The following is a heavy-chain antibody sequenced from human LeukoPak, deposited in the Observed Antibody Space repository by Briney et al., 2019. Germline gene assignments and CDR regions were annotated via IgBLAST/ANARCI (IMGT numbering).Heavy chain of an antibody. CDR3: AVAGGRIVPAAIFHYYYYMDV. V-gene: IGHV1-2*02. CDR2: INPNSGGT. CDR1: GYTFTGHY. J-gene: IGHJ6*03. D-gene: IGHD2-2*01. Sequence: ASVKVSCKASGYTFTGHYMHWVRQAPGQGLEWMGWINPNSGGTNYAQKFQGRVTMTRDTSISTAYMELSRLRSDDTAVYYCAVAGGRIVPAAIFHYYYYMDVWGKGTTVTVSS.